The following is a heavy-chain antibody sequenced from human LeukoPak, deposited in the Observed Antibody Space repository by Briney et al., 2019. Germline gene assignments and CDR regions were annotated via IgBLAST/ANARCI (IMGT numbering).Heavy chain of an antibody. CDR3: ARGRFGELRYMDV. V-gene: IGHV4-39*01. Sequence: PSETLSLTCIVSGGPINSRGYYWAWIRQPPGKGLEWIANVNYGGTTNHNPPLKSRATISVDTSENQFYLKLTSVTAADTAVHYCARGRFGELRYMDVWGKGTTVTVSS. CDR2: VNYGGTT. D-gene: IGHD3-10*01. CDR1: GGPINSRGYY. J-gene: IGHJ6*03.